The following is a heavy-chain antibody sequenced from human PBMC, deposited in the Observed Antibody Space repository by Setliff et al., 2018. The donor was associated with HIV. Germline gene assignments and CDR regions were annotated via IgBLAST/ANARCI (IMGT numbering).Heavy chain of an antibody. V-gene: IGHV1-69*05. Sequence: SVKVSCKASGGTFSSYAISWVRQAPGQGLEWMGGIIPIFGTANYAQKFQGRVTITTDESTSTAYMELSSLRSEDTAMYSCARERRYCSGGSCSKFFDYWGQGTLVTVSS. J-gene: IGHJ4*02. CDR1: GGTFSSYA. CDR2: IIPIFGTA. D-gene: IGHD2-15*01. CDR3: ARERRYCSGGSCSKFFDY.